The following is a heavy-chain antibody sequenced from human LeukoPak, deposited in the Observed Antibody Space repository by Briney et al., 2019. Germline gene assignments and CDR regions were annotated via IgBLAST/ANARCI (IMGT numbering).Heavy chain of an antibody. CDR1: GFSFTNFW. J-gene: IGHJ4*02. Sequence: GESLKISCKASGFSFTNFWIGWVRQMPGKGLELMGFISPVDSDTRYTPSFQGQVTISADKSISTAYLQWSSLKASDTAMYYCASDDYGDYVLWGQGTLVTVSS. CDR3: ASDDYGDYVL. V-gene: IGHV5-51*01. CDR2: ISPVDSDT. D-gene: IGHD4-17*01.